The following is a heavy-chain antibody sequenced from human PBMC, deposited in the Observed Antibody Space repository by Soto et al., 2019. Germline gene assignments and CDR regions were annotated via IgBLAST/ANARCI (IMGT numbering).Heavy chain of an antibody. D-gene: IGHD3-22*01. J-gene: IGHJ4*02. CDR3: ARGGGGSSSGHHHDY. V-gene: IGHV4-30-4*01. Sequence: SETLSLTCTVSGGSISSGDYYWSWIRQPPGKGLEWIGYIYYSGSTYYNPSLKSRVTISVDTSKNQFSLKLSSVTAADTAVYYCARGGGGSSSGHHHDYWGQGTLVTVS. CDR2: IYYSGST. CDR1: GGSISSGDYY.